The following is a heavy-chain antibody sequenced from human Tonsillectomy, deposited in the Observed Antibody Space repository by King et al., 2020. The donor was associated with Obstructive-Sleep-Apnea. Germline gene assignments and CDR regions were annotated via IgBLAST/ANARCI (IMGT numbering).Heavy chain of an antibody. J-gene: IGHJ1*01. Sequence: QLQESGPGLVKPSQTLSLTCTISGDSITTGGYYWSWIRQHPGRGLEWIGYIFFTGSGQNNPSLESRVSMSVDTSKNQFSLTLTSVTAADTAVYYCARGYSSGWDQHFLPWGQGTLVTVSS. D-gene: IGHD6-19*01. V-gene: IGHV4-31*03. CDR3: ARGYSSGWDQHFLP. CDR1: GDSITTGGYY. CDR2: IFFTGSG.